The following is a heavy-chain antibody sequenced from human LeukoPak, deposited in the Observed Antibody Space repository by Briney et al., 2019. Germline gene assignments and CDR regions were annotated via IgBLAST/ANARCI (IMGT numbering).Heavy chain of an antibody. CDR2: IKQDGSEK. Sequence: GGSLRLSCAASGFTFSSYWMSWVRQAPGKGLEWVANIKQDGSEKYYVDSVKGRFTISRDNAKNSLYLQMNSLRAEDTAVYYCATIPAITLSTSRGIDFWGQGTLVTVSS. V-gene: IGHV3-7*01. CDR3: ATIPAITLSTSRGIDF. J-gene: IGHJ4*02. D-gene: IGHD3-10*01. CDR1: GFTFSSYW.